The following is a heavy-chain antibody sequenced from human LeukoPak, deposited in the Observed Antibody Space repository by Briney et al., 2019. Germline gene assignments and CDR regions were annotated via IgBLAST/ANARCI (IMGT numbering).Heavy chain of an antibody. Sequence: GSLRLSCAASGFTFNTYWMHWVRQAPGKGLVWVSHINSDGSSTSYADSVKGRFTISRDNSKNTLYLQMNSLRAEDTAVYYCARSTYSSGWRDYWGQGTLLTVSS. D-gene: IGHD6-19*01. CDR1: GFTFNTYW. CDR3: ARSTYSSGWRDY. V-gene: IGHV3-74*01. CDR2: INSDGSST. J-gene: IGHJ4*02.